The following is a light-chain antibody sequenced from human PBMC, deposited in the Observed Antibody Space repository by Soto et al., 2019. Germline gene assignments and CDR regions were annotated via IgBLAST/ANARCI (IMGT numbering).Light chain of an antibody. Sequence: QAVVTQPASVSGSPGQSITISCTGTSSDVGTYNLVSWYQHHLGKAPKLMIYEGSKRPSGVSNRFSGSKSGNTASLTISGLQAEDEADYYCCSYAGSSTYVFGTGTKLTVL. V-gene: IGLV2-23*01. J-gene: IGLJ1*01. CDR1: SSDVGTYNL. CDR2: EGS. CDR3: CSYAGSSTYV.